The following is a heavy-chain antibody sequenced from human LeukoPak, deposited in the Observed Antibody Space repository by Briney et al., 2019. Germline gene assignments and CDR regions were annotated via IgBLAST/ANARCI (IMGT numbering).Heavy chain of an antibody. J-gene: IGHJ6*03. CDR1: GFTFSSYA. D-gene: IGHD2-21*01. CDR3: CRVVVIDNTYYYYYMDV. V-gene: IGHV3-30*01. CDR2: ISYDGSNK. Sequence: HPGGSLRLSCAASGFTFSSYAMHWVRQAPGKGLEWVAVISYDGSNKYYADSVKGRFTISRDNSKNTLYLQMNSLRAEDTAVYYCCRVVVIDNTYYYYYMDVWGKGTTVTVSS.